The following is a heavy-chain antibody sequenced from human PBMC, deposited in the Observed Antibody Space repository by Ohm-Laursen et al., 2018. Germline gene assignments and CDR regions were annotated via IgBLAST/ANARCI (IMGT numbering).Heavy chain of an antibody. V-gene: IGHV3-7*01. J-gene: IGHJ2*01. Sequence: SLRLSCTASGFTFSSYWMHWVRQAPGKGLEWVANIKQDGSEKYYVDSVKGRFSISRDYAKNSLYLQMNSLRAEDTAVYYCARDGVSGYDWYFDLWGRGTLVTVSS. CDR3: ARDGVSGYDWYFDL. D-gene: IGHD5-12*01. CDR1: GFTFSSYW. CDR2: IKQDGSEK.